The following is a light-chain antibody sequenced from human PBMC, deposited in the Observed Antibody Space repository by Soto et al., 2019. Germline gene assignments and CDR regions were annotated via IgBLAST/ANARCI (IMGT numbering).Light chain of an antibody. J-gene: IGKJ4*01. Sequence: EVVLTQSPATLSLSPGERATLSCRASQTVSSYLAWYQQKPGQAPRLLIYDASNRAPGIPARFSGSGSGSDFTLTISSLEPEDFAVYYCQQRSNWPPTFGGGTTVDI. CDR3: QQRSNWPPT. CDR1: QTVSSY. CDR2: DAS. V-gene: IGKV3-11*01.